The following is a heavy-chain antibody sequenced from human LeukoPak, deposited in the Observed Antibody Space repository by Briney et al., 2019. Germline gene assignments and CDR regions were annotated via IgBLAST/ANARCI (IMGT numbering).Heavy chain of an antibody. CDR2: IWYDGSNK. V-gene: IGHV3-33*01. Sequence: GRSLRLSCAASGFTFSSYGMHWVRPAPGKGLEWVAVIWYDGSNKYYADSVKGRFTISRDNSKNTLYLQMNSLRAEDTAVYYCAASRGYSSSRPYYYYGMDVWGQGTTVTVSS. D-gene: IGHD6-13*01. CDR3: AASRGYSSSRPYYYYGMDV. J-gene: IGHJ6*02. CDR1: GFTFSSYG.